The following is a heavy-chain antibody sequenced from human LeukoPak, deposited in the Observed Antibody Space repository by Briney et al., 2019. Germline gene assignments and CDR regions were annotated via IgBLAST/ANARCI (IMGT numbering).Heavy chain of an antibody. Sequence: SVKVSCKASGGTFSSYAISWVRQAPGHGLEWLGGIIPLFGTTFYAENFQGRATITTDESTSTVYMELRGLRFEDTAVYYCARVNRPTYYYDSSGYSWYFDVWGRSTLVTVSS. CDR3: ARVNRPTYYYDSSGYSWYFDV. D-gene: IGHD3-22*01. V-gene: IGHV1-69*05. CDR2: IIPLFGTT. CDR1: GGTFSSYA. J-gene: IGHJ2*01.